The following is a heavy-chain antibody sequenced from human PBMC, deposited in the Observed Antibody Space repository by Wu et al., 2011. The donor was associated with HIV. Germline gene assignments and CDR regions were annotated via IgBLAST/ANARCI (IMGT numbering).Heavy chain of an antibody. CDR3: ARSGEAAEYYYYYMNV. J-gene: IGHJ6*03. CDR2: IIPNSGTT. CDR1: GDSLTKYA. V-gene: IGHV1-69*14. D-gene: IGHD2-15*01. Sequence: QVLLVQSGAEVKKPGSSVKVSCKASGDSLTKYAFSWVRQAPGQGLEWMGGIIPNSGTTNYARKFQGRFTVTADTSTTTVHMELRSLRSEDTAVYYCARSGEAAEYYYYYMNVWGKGTTSHHLL.